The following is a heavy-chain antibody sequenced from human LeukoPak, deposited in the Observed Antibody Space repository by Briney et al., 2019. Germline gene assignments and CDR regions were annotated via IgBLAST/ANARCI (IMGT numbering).Heavy chain of an antibody. J-gene: IGHJ4*02. CDR1: GYTFTSYG. Sequence: ASVKVSCKASGYTFTSYGISWVRQAPGQGLEWMGWISAYNGNTNYAQKFQGRVTITRDTSASTAYMELSSLRSEDTAVYYCAKSEHHKAAAGTSDYWGQGTLVTVSS. CDR2: ISAYNGNT. V-gene: IGHV1-18*01. CDR3: AKSEHHKAAAGTSDY. D-gene: IGHD6-13*01.